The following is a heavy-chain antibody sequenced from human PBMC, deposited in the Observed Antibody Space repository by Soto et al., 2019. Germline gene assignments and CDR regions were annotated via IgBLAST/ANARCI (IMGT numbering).Heavy chain of an antibody. CDR3: ARIGVSSGHESPDFDS. CDR2: MSGFNGNT. V-gene: IGHV1-18*01. Sequence: QVQLVQSGAEVKKPGASVKVSCKASGYTFNFYGITWVRQAPGQGLEWMGWMSGFNGNTNYAADLQGRATMTTDTSTSTAYMELRGLRSDDTAVYYCARIGVSSGHESPDFDSWGQGTLVTVSS. J-gene: IGHJ4*02. D-gene: IGHD3-16*01. CDR1: GYTFNFYG.